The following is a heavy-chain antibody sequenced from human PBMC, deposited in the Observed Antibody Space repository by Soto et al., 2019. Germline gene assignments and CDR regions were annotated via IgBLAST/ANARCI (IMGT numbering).Heavy chain of an antibody. J-gene: IGHJ4*02. Sequence: ASVKVSCKASGGTFSSYAISWVRQAPGQGLEWMGGIIPIFGTANYAQKFQGRVTITADKSTSTAYMELSSLRSEDTAVYYCASLVVVAATAGFFDHWGQGTLVTVSS. CDR1: GGTFSSYA. CDR3: ASLVVVAATAGFFDH. D-gene: IGHD2-15*01. V-gene: IGHV1-69*06. CDR2: IIPIFGTA.